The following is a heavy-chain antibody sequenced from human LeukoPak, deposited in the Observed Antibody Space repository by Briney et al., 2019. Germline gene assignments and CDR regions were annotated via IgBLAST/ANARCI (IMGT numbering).Heavy chain of an antibody. Sequence: PSETLSLTCTVSGASVSSQNYYWNWIRQPPGKGLEWIGDIYHSGSTNYSPSLKSRVTISVDTSKNQFSLKLNSVTAADTAVYYCARQVGAIRPWDYWGQGALVTVSS. D-gene: IGHD1-26*01. CDR1: GASVSSQNYY. CDR3: ARQVGAIRPWDY. CDR2: IYHSGST. J-gene: IGHJ4*02. V-gene: IGHV4-61*01.